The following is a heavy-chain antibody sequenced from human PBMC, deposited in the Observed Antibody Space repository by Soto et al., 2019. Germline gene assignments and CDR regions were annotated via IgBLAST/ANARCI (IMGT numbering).Heavy chain of an antibody. V-gene: IGHV1-69*08. CDR2: IIPILGIA. CDR3: ARDAACLADY. Sequence: QVQLVQSGAEVKKPGSSVKVSCKASGGTFSSYTISWVRQAPGQGLEWMGRIIPILGIANYAKKFQGRVTITADKSTSTADIELSSLRSEDTAVYYCARDAACLADYWGQGTLITVPS. D-gene: IGHD6-25*01. J-gene: IGHJ4*02. CDR1: GGTFSSYT.